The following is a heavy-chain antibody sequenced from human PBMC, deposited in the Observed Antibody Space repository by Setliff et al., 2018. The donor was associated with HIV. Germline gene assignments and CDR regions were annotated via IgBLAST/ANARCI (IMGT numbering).Heavy chain of an antibody. D-gene: IGHD6-6*01. CDR3: TTDRGIRVRPLFDS. CDR1: GYTFTSYG. Sequence: ASVKVSCKASGYTFTSYGISWVRQAPGQGLEWMGWISAYNGNTNYAQKLQGRVTMTTDTSSSTAYLDLNSLKIEDTAVYFCTTDRGIRVRPLFDSWGQGTLVTVSS. V-gene: IGHV1-18*01. CDR2: ISAYNGNT. J-gene: IGHJ4*02.